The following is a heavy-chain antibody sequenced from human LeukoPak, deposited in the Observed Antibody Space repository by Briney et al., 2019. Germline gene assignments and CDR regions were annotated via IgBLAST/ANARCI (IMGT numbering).Heavy chain of an antibody. V-gene: IGHV1-69*01. J-gene: IGHJ5*02. CDR3: AREVVVVGFDP. CDR2: IIPIFCTA. D-gene: IGHD2-15*01. CDR1: GGTFSSYA. Sequence: SVKVSCKASGGTFSSYAISWVRQSPGQGLECMVGIIPIFCTANYAQKFQGRVTITADESTSTAYMELSRLRSEDTAVYYCAREVVVVGFDPWGQGTLVTVSS.